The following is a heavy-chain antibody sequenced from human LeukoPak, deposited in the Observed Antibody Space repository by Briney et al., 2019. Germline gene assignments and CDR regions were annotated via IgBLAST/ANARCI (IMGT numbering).Heavy chain of an antibody. D-gene: IGHD4-11*01. CDR3: AKNRGNYYYFDY. Sequence: PGGSLRLSCAAPGFTFSSYAMSWVRQAPGKGLEWVSAISGSGGSTYYADSVKGRFTISRDKSKNTLYLQMNSLGAEDTAVYYCAKNRGNYYYFDYWGQGTLVTVSS. J-gene: IGHJ4*02. CDR1: GFTFSSYA. V-gene: IGHV3-23*01. CDR2: ISGSGGST.